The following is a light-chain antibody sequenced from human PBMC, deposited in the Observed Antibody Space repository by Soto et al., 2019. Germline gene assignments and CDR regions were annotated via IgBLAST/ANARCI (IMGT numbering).Light chain of an antibody. CDR2: EVN. V-gene: IGLV2-8*01. Sequence: QPVLTQPPSASGSPGQSVTISCTGTSSDVGGYNYVSWYQQHPGKAPKLMISEVNKRPSGVPDRFSGSKSGNTASLTVSGLQAEDEADYYCSSYAGGPYVFGTGTKLTVL. J-gene: IGLJ1*01. CDR1: SSDVGGYNY. CDR3: SSYAGGPYV.